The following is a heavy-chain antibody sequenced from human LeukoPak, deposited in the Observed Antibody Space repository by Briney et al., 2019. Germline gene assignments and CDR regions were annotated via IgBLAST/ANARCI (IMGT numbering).Heavy chain of an antibody. D-gene: IGHD2-21*01. J-gene: IGHJ4*02. Sequence: SETLSLTCTVSGGSISRYFWSWIRQPPGKGLEWIGYIYYTGSTNYNPSVKGRVTISVDTSKNQFSLTLNSVTAADTAVYYCARHVLTSSSIPCYDFWGQGALVTVSS. CDR2: IYYTGST. CDR1: GGSISRYF. V-gene: IGHV4-59*08. CDR3: ARHVLTSSSIPCYDF.